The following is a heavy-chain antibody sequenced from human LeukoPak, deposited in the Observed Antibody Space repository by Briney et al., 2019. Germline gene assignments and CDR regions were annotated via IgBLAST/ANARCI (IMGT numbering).Heavy chain of an antibody. J-gene: IGHJ4*02. CDR2: IYYSGST. CDR3: AREIASSSRWYVVY. CDR1: GGSISSSSYY. V-gene: IGHV4-39*07. D-gene: IGHD6-13*01. Sequence: SETLSLTCTVSGGSISSSSYYWGWIRQPPGKGLEWIGSIYYSGSTYYNPSLKSRVTISVDTSKNQFSLKLSSVTAADTAVYYCAREIASSSRWYVVYWGQGTLVTVSS.